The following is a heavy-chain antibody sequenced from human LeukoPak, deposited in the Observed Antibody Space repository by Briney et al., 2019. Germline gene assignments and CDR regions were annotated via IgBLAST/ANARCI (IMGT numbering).Heavy chain of an antibody. CDR1: GFTFSSYA. Sequence: QAGGSLRLSCAASGFTFSSYAMSWVRQAPGKGLEWVANIKQDGSEKYYVDSVKGRFTISRDNAKNSLYLQMNSLRAEDTAVYYCASGGNSVFRFDPWGQGTLVTVSS. V-gene: IGHV3-7*03. J-gene: IGHJ5*02. CDR3: ASGGNSVFRFDP. CDR2: IKQDGSEK. D-gene: IGHD4-23*01.